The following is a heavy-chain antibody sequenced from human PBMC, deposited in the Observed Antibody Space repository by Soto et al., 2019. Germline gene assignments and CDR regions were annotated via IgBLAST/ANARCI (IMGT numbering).Heavy chain of an antibody. CDR3: ARGGRSGDY. J-gene: IGHJ4*02. CDR1: GFTFSSYW. CDR2: IKQAGSEK. Sequence: EVQLVESGGGLVQPGGSLRLSCAASGFTFSSYWMSWVRQAPGKGLEWVANIKQAGSEKYYVDSVKGRFTISRDNANDSLYLQMNSLRAEDTAVYYCARGGRSGDYWGQGTLVTVSS. V-gene: IGHV3-7*01. D-gene: IGHD2-15*01.